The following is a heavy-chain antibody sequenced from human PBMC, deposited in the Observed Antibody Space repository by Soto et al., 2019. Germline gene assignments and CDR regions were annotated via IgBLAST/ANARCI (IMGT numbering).Heavy chain of an antibody. CDR2: ISTYHGNT. J-gene: IGHJ6*03. D-gene: IGHD4-17*01. CDR3: ARTTVTASDYYMDA. CDR1: GYTFTNYG. V-gene: IGHV1-18*01. Sequence: QVQLVQSGAEVKQPGASVKVSCKASGYTFTNYGFTWVRQAPGRGLEWLGLISTYHGNTKYAQKVQGRLTMTTDTSTSTANMELTSLRSDDTALYYCARTTVTASDYYMDAWGKGSTVTVSS.